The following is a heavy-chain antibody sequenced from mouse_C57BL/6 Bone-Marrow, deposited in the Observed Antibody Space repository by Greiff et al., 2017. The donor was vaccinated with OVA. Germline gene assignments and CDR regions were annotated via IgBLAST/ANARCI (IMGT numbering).Heavy chain of an antibody. CDR1: GFNIKDDY. CDR3: TTLYDGNSDY. Sequence: VQLQQSGAELVRPGASVKLSCTASGFNIKDDYMHWVKQRPEQGLEWIGWIDPENGDTEYASKFQGKATITADTSSNTAYLQLSSLTSEDTAVYYCTTLYDGNSDYWGQGTTLTVSS. CDR2: IDPENGDT. D-gene: IGHD2-1*01. V-gene: IGHV14-4*01. J-gene: IGHJ2*01.